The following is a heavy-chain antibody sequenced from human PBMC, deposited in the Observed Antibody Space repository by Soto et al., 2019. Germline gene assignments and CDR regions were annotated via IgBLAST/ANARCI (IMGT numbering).Heavy chain of an antibody. D-gene: IGHD3-10*01. CDR3: ARGRASGSYYLLDY. CDR2: IYDSGST. Sequence: SETLSLTCAVSGYSISSSNWWGWIRQPPGKGLEWIGYIYDSGSTYYNPSLKSRVTMSVDRSKNQFSLKLSSVTAVDTAVYYCARGRASGSYYLLDYWGQGTLVTVSS. J-gene: IGHJ4*02. CDR1: GYSISSSNW. V-gene: IGHV4-28*03.